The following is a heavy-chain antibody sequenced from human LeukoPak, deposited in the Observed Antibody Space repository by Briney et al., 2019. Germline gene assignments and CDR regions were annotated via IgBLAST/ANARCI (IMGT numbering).Heavy chain of an antibody. J-gene: IGHJ1*01. CDR1: GFSLTTSGVG. D-gene: IGHD6-13*01. V-gene: IGHV2-5*02. CDR3: ARGTIIAAAGIAEYFQH. Sequence: SGPTLVNPTQTLTLTCTFSGFSLTTSGVGVGWIRQPPGKALEWLALIYWDDDERYSPSLKSRLTFTKDTSKNQVVLTMTNMDPVDTATYYCARGTIIAAAGIAEYFQHWGQGTLVTVSS. CDR2: IYWDDDE.